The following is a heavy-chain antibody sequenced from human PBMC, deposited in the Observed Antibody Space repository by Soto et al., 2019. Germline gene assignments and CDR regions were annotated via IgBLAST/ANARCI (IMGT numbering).Heavy chain of an antibody. CDR3: TTNDY. CDR2: IKDRDYGGTA. V-gene: IGHV3-15*01. CDR1: GFNFSDAW. Sequence: QLVESGGDLVTPGESLRLSCVASGFNFSDAWMNWVRQAPGKGLEWVGRIKDRDYGGTADYAASVKGRFTMSRDDSTNMLFLQMNSLKREDTAVYYCTTNDYWGQGTQVTVSS. J-gene: IGHJ4*02.